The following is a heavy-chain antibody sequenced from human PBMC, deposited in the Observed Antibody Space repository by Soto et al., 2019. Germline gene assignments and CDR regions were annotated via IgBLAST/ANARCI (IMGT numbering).Heavy chain of an antibody. J-gene: IGHJ5*02. Sequence: QVQLQESGPGLAKPSQTLSLTCTVSGDSISSGNYYWSWIRQPPGKGLEWIGYIYYSGSSSYNPSLKSRVSISLDTSTDQFSLKLNSVTAADTAVYYWASDSAGGPGPVASPAIESYFDPWGQGKLVIVSS. D-gene: IGHD6-13*01. CDR3: ASDSAGGPGPVASPAIESYFDP. CDR2: IYYSGSS. CDR1: GDSISSGNYY. V-gene: IGHV4-30-4*01.